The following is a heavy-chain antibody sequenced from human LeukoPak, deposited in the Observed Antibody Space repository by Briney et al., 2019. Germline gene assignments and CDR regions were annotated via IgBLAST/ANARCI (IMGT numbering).Heavy chain of an antibody. Sequence: SETLSLTCTVSGGSISSYYWSWIRQPPGKGLEWIGYIYYSGSTNYNPSLESRVTISVDTSKNQFSLKLSSVTAADTAVYYCARWEGYSGYLDYWGQGTLVTVSS. V-gene: IGHV4-59*01. CDR1: GGSISSYY. CDR2: IYYSGST. CDR3: ARWEGYSGYLDY. D-gene: IGHD5-12*01. J-gene: IGHJ4*02.